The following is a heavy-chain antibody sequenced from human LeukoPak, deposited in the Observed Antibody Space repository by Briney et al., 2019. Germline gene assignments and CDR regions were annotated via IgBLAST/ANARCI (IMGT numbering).Heavy chain of an antibody. CDR3: ARGGDYYDSSGYYDDAFDI. V-gene: IGHV1-46*01. Sequence: GASVKVSCKASGYTFSSYYMQWVRQAPGQGLEWMGIINPSGGGTSYAQKFQGRVTMTRDTSINTAYMELSRLRSGDTAVYYCARGGDYYDSSGYYDDAFDIWGQGTMVTVSS. CDR2: INPSGGGT. D-gene: IGHD3-22*01. CDR1: GYTFSSYY. J-gene: IGHJ3*02.